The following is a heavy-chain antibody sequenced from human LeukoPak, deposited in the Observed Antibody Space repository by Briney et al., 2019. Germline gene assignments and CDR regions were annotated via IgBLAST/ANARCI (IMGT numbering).Heavy chain of an antibody. D-gene: IGHD2-15*01. Sequence: ASVKVSCKASGYTFTGYYIHWVRRAPGQGLQWMGRIHPNGGGTNYAQKFQGRVTLTRDTFISTAYMELSSLTSDDTAVYYCARYCSGTTCYPDYWGQGALVTVSS. V-gene: IGHV1-2*06. CDR3: ARYCSGTTCYPDY. J-gene: IGHJ4*02. CDR1: GYTFTGYY. CDR2: IHPNGGGT.